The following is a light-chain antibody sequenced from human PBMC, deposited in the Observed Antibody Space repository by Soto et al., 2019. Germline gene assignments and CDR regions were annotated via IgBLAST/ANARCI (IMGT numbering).Light chain of an antibody. V-gene: IGKV1-39*01. CDR3: QQNYITPIT. Sequence: DIQMTQSPSSLSASVGARVTITCRASQSISSYLNWYQQKPGKAPKLLIYSASNLQGGVPSRFSGSVSGTDFTLTIGSLQPEDFATYYCQQNYITPITFGQGTRLEIK. CDR2: SAS. J-gene: IGKJ5*01. CDR1: QSISSY.